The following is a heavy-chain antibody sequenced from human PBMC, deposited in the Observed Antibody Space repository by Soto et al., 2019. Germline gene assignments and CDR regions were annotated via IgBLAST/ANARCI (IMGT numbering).Heavy chain of an antibody. CDR2: IYPGDSDT. V-gene: IGHV5-51*01. CDR1: VYNFNTYW. Sequence: TGESLKISCEGSVYNFNTYWIGWVRQMPGKGLEWMALIYPGDSDTRYSPSFEGQVTLSVDRSISTAYLQWSSLKASDTAIYYCATSTVSYVDIVSSTTRGYFDHWGQGTLVTVSS. J-gene: IGHJ4*02. CDR3: ATSTVSYVDIVSSTTRGYFDH. D-gene: IGHD5-12*01.